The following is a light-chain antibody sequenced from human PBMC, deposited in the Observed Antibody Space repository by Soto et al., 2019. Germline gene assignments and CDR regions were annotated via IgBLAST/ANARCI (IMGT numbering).Light chain of an antibody. CDR1: QSVGSY. V-gene: IGKV3-11*01. Sequence: EIVLTQSPATLSLSPGERATLSCRASQSVGSYLAWYQQKPGQAPRLLTYGASNRATGIPVRFSGSGSGTDFILTISSLEPEDFALYYCQQRSSWPSITFGPGTKVDV. J-gene: IGKJ3*01. CDR2: GAS. CDR3: QQRSSWPSIT.